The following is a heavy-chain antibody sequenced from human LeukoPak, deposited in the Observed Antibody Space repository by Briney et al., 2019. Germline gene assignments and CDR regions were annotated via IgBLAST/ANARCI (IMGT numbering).Heavy chain of an antibody. Sequence: SVKVSCKASGGTFSSYAISWVRQAPGQGLEWMGGSIPIFGTANYAQKFQGRVTITADESTSTAYMELSSLRSEDTAVYYCASHYCSGGSCYLLAIDYWGQGTLVTVSS. CDR3: ASHYCSGGSCYLLAIDY. D-gene: IGHD2-15*01. V-gene: IGHV1-69*01. J-gene: IGHJ4*02. CDR2: SIPIFGTA. CDR1: GGTFSSYA.